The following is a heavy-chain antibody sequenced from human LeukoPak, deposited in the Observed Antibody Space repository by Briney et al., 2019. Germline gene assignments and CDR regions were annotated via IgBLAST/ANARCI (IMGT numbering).Heavy chain of an antibody. D-gene: IGHD1-26*01. Sequence: ASVKVSGKTSGYTFPSYDINWVRQATGQGLEWMGWMNPNSGNTGYTQKFQGRVTISRNTSITTAYMNLSSLRSEDTAVYYCARGPKWTGSYYYFDYWGQGTLVTVSS. V-gene: IGHV1-8*01. CDR1: GYTFPSYD. J-gene: IGHJ4*02. CDR2: MNPNSGNT. CDR3: ARGPKWTGSYYYFDY.